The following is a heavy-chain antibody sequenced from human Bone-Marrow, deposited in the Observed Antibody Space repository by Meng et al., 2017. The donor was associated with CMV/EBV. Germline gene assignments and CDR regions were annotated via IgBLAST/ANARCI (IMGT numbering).Heavy chain of an antibody. CDR2: IYYSGST. J-gene: IGHJ3*02. V-gene: IGHV4-59*05. CDR3: ARHGGQKLVLDAFAI. CDR1: GGSISSYY. D-gene: IGHD6-13*01. Sequence: SDTLSLTGTVSGGSISSYYWSWIRQPPGKGLEWIGSIYYSGSTYYNPSLKSRVTISVDTSKNQFSLKLSSVTAADTAVYYCARHGGQKLVLDAFAIWGQGTMVTVSS.